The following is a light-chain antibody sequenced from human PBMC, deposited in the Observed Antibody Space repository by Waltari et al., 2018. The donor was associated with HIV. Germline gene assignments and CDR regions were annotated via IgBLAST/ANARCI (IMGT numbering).Light chain of an antibody. Sequence: NFMLTQPHSVSESPGKTVTISCTRSSGSIASNSVQWYQQRPGSSPTTVISEDNQRPSGVPDRFSGSIDSSSNSASLTISGLKTEDEADYYCQSYDSSNPVVFGGGTKLTVL. V-gene: IGLV6-57*01. J-gene: IGLJ2*01. CDR3: QSYDSSNPVV. CDR2: EDN. CDR1: SGSIASNS.